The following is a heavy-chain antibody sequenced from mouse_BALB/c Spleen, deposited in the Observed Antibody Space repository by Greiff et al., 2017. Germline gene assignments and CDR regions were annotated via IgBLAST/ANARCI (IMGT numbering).Heavy chain of an antibody. J-gene: IGHJ2*01. CDR2: ISYSGST. CDR3: ARHYDYDPVCFDY. CDR1: GYSITSDYA. Sequence: VQLKESGPGLVKPSQSLSLTCTVTGYSITSDYAWNWIRQFPGNKLEWMGYISYSGSTSYNPSLKSRISITRDTSKNQFFLQLNSVTTEDTATYYCARHYDYDPVCFDYWGQGTTLTVSS. V-gene: IGHV3-2*02. D-gene: IGHD2-4*01.